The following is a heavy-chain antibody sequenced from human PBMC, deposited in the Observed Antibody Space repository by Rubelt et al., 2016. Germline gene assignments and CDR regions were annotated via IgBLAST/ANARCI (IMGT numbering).Heavy chain of an antibody. J-gene: IGHJ4*02. Sequence: LVKPGGSLRLSCEASGFTFSKAWLSWVRQAPGKGLEWVSAISGSGGSTYYADSVKGRFTISRDNSKNTLYLQMNSLRAEDTAVYYCARDVNSWYYFDYWGQGTLVTVSS. CDR3: ARDVNSWYYFDY. CDR2: ISGSGGST. V-gene: IGHV3-23*01. CDR1: GFTFSKAW. D-gene: IGHD6-13*01.